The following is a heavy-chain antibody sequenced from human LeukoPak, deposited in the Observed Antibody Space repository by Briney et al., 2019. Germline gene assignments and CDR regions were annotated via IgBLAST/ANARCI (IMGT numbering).Heavy chain of an antibody. V-gene: IGHV3-30*18. D-gene: IGHD5-18*01. CDR1: GFTFSSYG. Sequence: GRSVRLSCAGSGFTFSSYGMHWVRQAPGKGLEWVAVISYDGSNKYYADSVKGRFTISRDNSKNTLYPQMNSLRAEDTAVYYCAKEGYNYGPDSPGYFDYWGQGTLVTVSS. CDR3: AKEGYNYGPDSPGYFDY. J-gene: IGHJ4*02. CDR2: ISYDGSNK.